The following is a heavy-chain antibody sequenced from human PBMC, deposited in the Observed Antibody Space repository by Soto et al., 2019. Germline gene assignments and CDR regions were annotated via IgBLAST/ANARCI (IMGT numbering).Heavy chain of an antibody. CDR2: IYYSGST. J-gene: IGHJ4*02. Sequence: SETLSLTCTVSGGSISSGDYYWSWIRQPPGKGLEWIGYIYYSGSTYYNPSLKSRVTISVDTSKNQFSLKLSSVTAADTAVYYCARGPPLSYYYDSSARSGGFDYWGQGTLVTV. CDR3: ARGPPLSYYYDSSARSGGFDY. V-gene: IGHV4-30-4*01. D-gene: IGHD3-22*01. CDR1: GGSISSGDYY.